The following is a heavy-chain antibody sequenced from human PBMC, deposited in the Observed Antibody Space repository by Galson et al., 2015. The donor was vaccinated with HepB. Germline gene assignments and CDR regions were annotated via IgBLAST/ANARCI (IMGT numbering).Heavy chain of an antibody. V-gene: IGHV3-7*01. CDR2: IKQDGSEK. Sequence: SLRLSCAASGFTFSSYWMSWVRQAPGKGLEWVANIKQDGSEKYYVDSVKGRFTISRDNAKNSLYLQMNSLRAEDTAVYYCAGTPGGYSSSSWYFDLWGRGTLVTVSS. CDR1: GFTFSSYW. J-gene: IGHJ2*01. CDR3: AGTPGGYSSSSWYFDL. D-gene: IGHD6-13*01.